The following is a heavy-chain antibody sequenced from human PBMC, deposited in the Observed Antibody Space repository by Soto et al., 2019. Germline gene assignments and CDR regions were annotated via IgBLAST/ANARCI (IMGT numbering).Heavy chain of an antibody. V-gene: IGHV3-30*18. J-gene: IGHJ5*02. Sequence: VQRVESGGGGVQPGRSLRLSCAASGFTFSSYGMLWVRQAPGKGLEWVAVISYDGSNKYYADSVKGRVTISRDNAKNPLYLQMKSLRAEDTAVYYCAKGEGGYNWFDPWGQGTLVTVSS. CDR3: AKGEGGYNWFDP. CDR1: GFTFSSYG. CDR2: ISYDGSNK.